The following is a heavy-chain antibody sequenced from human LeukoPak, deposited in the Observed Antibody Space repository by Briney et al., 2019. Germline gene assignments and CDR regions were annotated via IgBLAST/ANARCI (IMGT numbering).Heavy chain of an antibody. CDR1: GFTFSNYW. CDR3: AKDMYGDFGGVDY. J-gene: IGHJ4*02. Sequence: PGGSLRLSCATSGFTFSNYWMHWVRQAPGKGLEWVSVIFNSGTSTYYADSVKGRFTISRDNSKNTLHLQMSSLRAEDTAVYYCAKDMYGDFGGVDYWGQGTLVTVSS. CDR2: IFNSGTST. V-gene: IGHV3-NL1*01. D-gene: IGHD4-17*01.